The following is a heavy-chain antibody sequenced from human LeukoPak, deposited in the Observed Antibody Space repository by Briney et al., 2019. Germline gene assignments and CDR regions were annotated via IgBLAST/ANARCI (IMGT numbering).Heavy chain of an antibody. CDR1: GLTFDDYA. CDR3: AKAYDILTGSFDY. D-gene: IGHD3-9*01. Sequence: GGSLRLSCAASGLTFDDYAMHWVRQAPGKGLEWVSGISWNSGSIGYADSVKGRFTISRDNAKNSLYLQLNSLRAEDTAFYYCAKAYDILTGSFDYWGQGTLVTVSS. CDR2: ISWNSGSI. V-gene: IGHV3-9*01. J-gene: IGHJ4*02.